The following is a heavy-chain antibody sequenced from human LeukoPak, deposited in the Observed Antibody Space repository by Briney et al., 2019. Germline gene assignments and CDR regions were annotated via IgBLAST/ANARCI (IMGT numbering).Heavy chain of an antibody. J-gene: IGHJ4*02. CDR2: IYYSGST. CDR1: GGSISSSSYY. CDR3: ARRNTVTRDSFDY. D-gene: IGHD4-11*01. Sequence: PSEILSLTCTVSGGSISSSSYYCDWIRQPPGKGLEWIGSIYYSGSTYYNPSLESRVTISVDTSKNQFSLKLSSVTAADTAVYYCARRNTVTRDSFDYWGQGTLVTVSS. V-gene: IGHV4-39*01.